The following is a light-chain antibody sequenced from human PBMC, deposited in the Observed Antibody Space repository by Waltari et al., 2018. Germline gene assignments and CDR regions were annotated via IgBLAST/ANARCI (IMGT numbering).Light chain of an antibody. CDR3: QQSYSSPQIT. Sequence: DIQLTQSPSSLSASVGDRVTITCRASQSIRSYVNWYQQEPGKAPKVLIYAASTLESGVPSRFSGSGSGTDFTLTISSLQPEDFATYYCQQSYSSPQITFGQGTRLEIK. CDR1: QSIRSY. CDR2: AAS. J-gene: IGKJ5*01. V-gene: IGKV1-39*01.